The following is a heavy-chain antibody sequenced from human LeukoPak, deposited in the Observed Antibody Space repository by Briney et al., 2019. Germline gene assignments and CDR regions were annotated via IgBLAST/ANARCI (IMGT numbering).Heavy chain of an antibody. CDR2: IYHSGST. J-gene: IGHJ6*03. Sequence: SETLSLTCTVSGGSISSYFWSWIRQPPGKGLEWIGYIYHSGSTNYNPSLKSRVTISVDTSKNQFSLKLSSVTAADTAVYYCARFTMVRGVITASGANYYYYYMDVWGKGTTVTISS. CDR1: GGSISSYF. D-gene: IGHD3-10*01. CDR3: ARFTMVRGVITASGANYYYYYMDV. V-gene: IGHV4-59*01.